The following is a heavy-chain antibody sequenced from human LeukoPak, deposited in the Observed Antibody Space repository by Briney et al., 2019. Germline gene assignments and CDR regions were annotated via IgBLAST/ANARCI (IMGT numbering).Heavy chain of an antibody. V-gene: IGHV3-23*01. J-gene: IGHJ4*02. D-gene: IGHD3-22*01. CDR2: IRGNGDTT. CDR1: GFTFSSYV. Sequence: GGSLRLSCAASGFTFSSYVMSWVRQAPGKGLEWVAGIRGNGDTTYYADSVKGRFTISRDNSKNTLSLQLSSLRAEDTAVYYCAKANGYYSDWGQGTLVTVSS. CDR3: AKANGYYSD.